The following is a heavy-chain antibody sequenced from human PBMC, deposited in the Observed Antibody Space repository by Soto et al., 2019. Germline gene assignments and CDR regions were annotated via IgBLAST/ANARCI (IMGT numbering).Heavy chain of an antibody. CDR3: AALEYSSSSGFDY. D-gene: IGHD6-6*01. V-gene: IGHV3-30*03. J-gene: IGHJ4*02. CDR2: ISYDGSYK. Sequence: GGSLRLSCAASGFIFSIYDMHWVRQAPGKGLEWVAVISYDGSYKYFADSVKGRFTVSRDNSKNTLDLEMNSLRPEDTAVYFCAALEYSSSSGFDYWRQGSLVTVSS. CDR1: GFIFSIYD.